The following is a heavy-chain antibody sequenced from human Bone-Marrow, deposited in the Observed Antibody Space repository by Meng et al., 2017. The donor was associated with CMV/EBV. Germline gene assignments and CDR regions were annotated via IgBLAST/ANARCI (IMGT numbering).Heavy chain of an antibody. Sequence: EVQLVESGGGWVKPGGSLRVSCAASGCTFSNAWMSWVRQAPGKGLEWVGRIKSKTDGGTTDYAAPVKGRFTISRDDSKNTLYLQMNSLKTEDTAVYYCTTEVTYYDFWSGYYGTLDWGQGTLVTVSS. CDR2: IKSKTDGGTT. D-gene: IGHD3-3*01. CDR3: TTEVTYYDFWSGYYGTLD. CDR1: GCTFSNAW. J-gene: IGHJ4*02. V-gene: IGHV3-15*01.